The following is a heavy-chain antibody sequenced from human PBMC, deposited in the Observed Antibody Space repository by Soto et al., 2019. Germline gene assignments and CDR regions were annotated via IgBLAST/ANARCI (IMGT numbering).Heavy chain of an antibody. CDR2: IYSSGST. CDR3: ARKTPYSSSCSNY. Sequence: SETLSLTCTVSGGSIINYYWTWIRQPAGKGLEWVGRIYSSGSTSYNPSLKSRLTMSVDTSKNQFSLKLTSVTAADTALYYCARKTPYSSSCSNYWAQEPLVPVSS. V-gene: IGHV4-4*07. J-gene: IGHJ4*02. D-gene: IGHD6-13*01. CDR1: GGSIINYY.